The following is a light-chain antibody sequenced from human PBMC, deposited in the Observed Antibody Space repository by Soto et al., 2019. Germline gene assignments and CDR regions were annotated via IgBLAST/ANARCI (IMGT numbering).Light chain of an antibody. Sequence: VLTQPASVSGSPGHSITISCTGTSSDVGGYNYVSWYQQHPGKAPKLMIYEVTNRHSGVSNRFSGYKSGNTASLTISGLHAEDEADYYCSSYTISSPYVFGSGTKVTVL. CDR3: SSYTISSPYV. V-gene: IGLV2-14*01. CDR2: EVT. J-gene: IGLJ1*01. CDR1: SSDVGGYNY.